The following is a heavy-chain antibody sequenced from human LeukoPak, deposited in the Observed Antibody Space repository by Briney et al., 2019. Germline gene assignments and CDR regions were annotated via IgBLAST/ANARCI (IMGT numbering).Heavy chain of an antibody. V-gene: IGHV4-39*07. J-gene: IGHJ5*02. CDR2: IYYSGST. Sequence: SETLSLTCTVSGGSISSSSYYWGWIRQPPGKGLEWIGSIYYSGSTYYNPSLKSRVTISVDTSKNQFSLKLSSVTAVDTAVYYCAAYYDSSGYGNWFDPWGQGTLVTVSS. CDR3: AAYYDSSGYGNWFDP. D-gene: IGHD3-22*01. CDR1: GGSISSSSYY.